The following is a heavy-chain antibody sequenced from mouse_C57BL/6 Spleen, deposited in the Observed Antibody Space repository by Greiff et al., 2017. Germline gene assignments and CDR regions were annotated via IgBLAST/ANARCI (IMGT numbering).Heavy chain of an antibody. CDR1: GYTFTSYW. J-gene: IGHJ4*01. V-gene: IGHV1-72*01. Sequence: VQLQQPGAELVKPGASVKLSCKASGYTFTSYWMHWVKQRPGRGLEWIGRIDPNSGGTKYNEKFKSKATLTVDKPARTAYMQLSSLTSEDSSVYYCARERAYYYGSSSSYAMDYWGQGTSVTVSS. CDR2: IDPNSGGT. CDR3: ARERAYYYGSSSSYAMDY. D-gene: IGHD1-1*01.